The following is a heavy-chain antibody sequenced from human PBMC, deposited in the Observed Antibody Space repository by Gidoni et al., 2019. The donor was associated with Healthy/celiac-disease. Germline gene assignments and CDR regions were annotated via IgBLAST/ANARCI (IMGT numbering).Heavy chain of an antibody. V-gene: IGHV3-21*06. D-gene: IGHD1-26*01. Sequence: EVQLVASGGGLVKPGGSLRLSCAASGFTFSSYSRKWVRQAPGKGLEWFSSISSSSSYIYYADSVKGRFTISRDNAKNSLYLQMNSLRAEDTAVYYCARDRWELQYFDYWGQGTLVTVSS. CDR1: GFTFSSYS. J-gene: IGHJ4*02. CDR3: ARDRWELQYFDY. CDR2: ISSSSSYI.